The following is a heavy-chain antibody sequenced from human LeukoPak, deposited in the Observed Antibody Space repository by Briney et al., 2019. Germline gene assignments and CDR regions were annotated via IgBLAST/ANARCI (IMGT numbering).Heavy chain of an antibody. V-gene: IGHV3-21*01. CDR3: ARDHYYVPDY. CDR1: GFTFSSYS. J-gene: IGHJ4*02. Sequence: PGGSLRLSCAASGFTFSSYSMNWVRQAPGKGLEWVSSISSSSSYIYYADSVKGRFTISRDNSKNTLDLQMNNLRAEDTAVYYCARDHYYVPDYWGQGTLVTVSS. D-gene: IGHD3-10*02. CDR2: ISSSSSYI.